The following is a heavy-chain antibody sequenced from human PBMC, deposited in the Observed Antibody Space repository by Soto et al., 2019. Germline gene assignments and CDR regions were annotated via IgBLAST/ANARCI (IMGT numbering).Heavy chain of an antibody. J-gene: IGHJ6*02. V-gene: IGHV1-18*01. CDR2: ISAYNGNA. CDR3: ARDRPIITIFGVVITPYYYGMDV. CDR1: GYTFTSYG. D-gene: IGHD3-3*01. Sequence: GASVKVSCKASGYTFTSYGISWVRQAPGQGLEWMGWISAYNGNANYAQKFQGRVTITADESTSTAYMELSSLRSEDTAVYYCARDRPIITIFGVVITPYYYGMDVWGQWTTVTVS.